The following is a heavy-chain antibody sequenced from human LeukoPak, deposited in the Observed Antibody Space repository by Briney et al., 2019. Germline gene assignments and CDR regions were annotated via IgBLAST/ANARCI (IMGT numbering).Heavy chain of an antibody. CDR2: ISYDGSNK. Sequence: GGSQRLSCAASGFTFSSYAMHWARKAPGKGLECVAVISYDGSNKYYADSVKGRFTISRDNSKNTLYLQMNSLRAEDTAVYYCARDGSIVGATTWFDPWGQGTLVTVSS. CDR1: GFTFSSYA. V-gene: IGHV3-30-3*01. J-gene: IGHJ5*02. D-gene: IGHD1-26*01. CDR3: ARDGSIVGATTWFDP.